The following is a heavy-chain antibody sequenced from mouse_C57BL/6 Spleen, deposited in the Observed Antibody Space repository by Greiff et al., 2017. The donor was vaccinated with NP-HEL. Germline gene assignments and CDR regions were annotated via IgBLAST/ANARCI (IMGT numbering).Heavy chain of an antibody. V-gene: IGHV3-6*01. Sequence: EVKLEESGPGLVKPSQSLSLTCSVTGYSITSGYYWNWIRQFPGNKLEWMGYISYDGSNNYNPSLKNRISITRDTSKNQFFLKLNSVTTEDTATYSCARGLLLYYFDYWGQGTTLTVSS. CDR3: ARGLLLYYFDY. CDR2: ISYDGSN. D-gene: IGHD2-10*01. J-gene: IGHJ2*01. CDR1: GYSITSGYY.